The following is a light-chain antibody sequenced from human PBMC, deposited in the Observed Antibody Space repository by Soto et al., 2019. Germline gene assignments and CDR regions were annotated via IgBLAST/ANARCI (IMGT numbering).Light chain of an antibody. CDR3: QQYNNWPT. V-gene: IGKV3-15*01. J-gene: IGKJ1*01. CDR1: QSVSSD. Sequence: EIVMTQSTATLSVSPGERATVFCRASQSVSSDLGWYQQKPGQAPRLLIHGASTRATGIPARFSGSGSGTEFTLTISSLQAEEFAVYYCQQYNNWPTFGQGTKVDIK. CDR2: GAS.